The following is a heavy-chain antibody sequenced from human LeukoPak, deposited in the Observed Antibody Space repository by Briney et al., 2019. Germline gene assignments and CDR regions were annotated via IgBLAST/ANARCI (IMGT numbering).Heavy chain of an antibody. CDR3: ARDQVNWNFLDAFDI. V-gene: IGHV4-39*07. D-gene: IGHD1-7*01. CDR2: IYYSGST. Sequence: SETLSLTCTVSGGSISSSSYYWGWIRQPPGKGLEWIGSIYYSGSTYYNPSLKSRVTISVDTSKNQFSLKLSSVTAADTAVYYCARDQVNWNFLDAFDIWGQGTMVTVSS. J-gene: IGHJ3*02. CDR1: GGSISSSSYY.